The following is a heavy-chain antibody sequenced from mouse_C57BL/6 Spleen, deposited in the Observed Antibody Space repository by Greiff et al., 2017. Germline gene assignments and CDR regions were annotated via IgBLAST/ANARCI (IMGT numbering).Heavy chain of an antibody. CDR2: ISYDGSN. CDR1: GYSITSGYY. Sequence: EVQLQQSGPGLVKPSQSLSLTCSVTGYSITSGYYWNWIRQFPGNKLEWMGYISYDGSNNYNPSLKNRISITRDTSKNQFFLKLNSVTTEDTATYYCARIDYDYDEDYWGQGTTLTVSS. D-gene: IGHD2-4*01. J-gene: IGHJ2*01. V-gene: IGHV3-6*01. CDR3: ARIDYDYDEDY.